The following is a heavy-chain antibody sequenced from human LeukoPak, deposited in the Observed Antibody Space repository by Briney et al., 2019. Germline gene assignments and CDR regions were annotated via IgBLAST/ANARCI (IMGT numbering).Heavy chain of an antibody. Sequence: PSETLSLTCTVSGDSITAYYWNWVRQPPGKGLEWIGYIHYTGRNFYNPSLKSRITMSVDTSKSQFSLKLSSVTAADTAVYYCARDRYGDYFDYWGQGTLVTVSS. CDR3: ARDRYGDYFDY. J-gene: IGHJ4*02. D-gene: IGHD4-17*01. CDR2: IHYTGRN. CDR1: GDSITAYY. V-gene: IGHV4-59*01.